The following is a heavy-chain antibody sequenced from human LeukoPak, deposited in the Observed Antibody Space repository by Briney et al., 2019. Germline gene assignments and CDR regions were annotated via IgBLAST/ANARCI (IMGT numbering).Heavy chain of an antibody. CDR2: ISSSSSTI. CDR1: GFTFSSYS. D-gene: IGHD3-3*01. CDR3: ARAQAHRRITIFGVVKGDAFDI. V-gene: IGHV3-48*01. Sequence: QSGGSLRLCCAASGFTFSSYSMNWVRQAPGKGLEWVSYISSSSSTIYYADSVKGRFTISRDNAKNSLYLQMNSLGAEDTAVYYCARAQAHRRITIFGVVKGDAFDIWGQGTMVTVSS. J-gene: IGHJ3*02.